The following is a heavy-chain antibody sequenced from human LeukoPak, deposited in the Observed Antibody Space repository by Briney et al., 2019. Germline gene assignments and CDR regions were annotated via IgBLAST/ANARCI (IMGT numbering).Heavy chain of an antibody. D-gene: IGHD3-10*01. V-gene: IGHV1-2*02. CDR3: ARGKYGSGSSRQSY. Sequence: ASVKVSCKASGYTFTGYYMHWVRQAPGQGLEWMGWINPNSGGTNYAQKFQGRVTMTRDTSISTAYMELSRLISDDTAVYYCARGKYGSGSSRQSYWGQGTLVTVSS. J-gene: IGHJ4*02. CDR1: GYTFTGYY. CDR2: INPNSGGT.